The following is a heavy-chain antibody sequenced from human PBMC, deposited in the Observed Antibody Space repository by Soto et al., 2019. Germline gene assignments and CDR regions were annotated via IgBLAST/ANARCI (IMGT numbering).Heavy chain of an antibody. D-gene: IGHD1-26*01. J-gene: IGHJ4*02. CDR3: AKHVLRGSYIYYFDY. V-gene: IGHV3-23*01. CDR1: GFTFSSYS. Sequence: PGGSLRLSCAASGFTFSSYSMSWVRQAPGKGLEWVSGFRTSGDGGSTYYAGSVKGRFTISRDNSKNTLYLQMNSLRAEDTAVYYCAKHVLRGSYIYYFDYWGQGTLVTVSS. CDR2: FRTSGDGGST.